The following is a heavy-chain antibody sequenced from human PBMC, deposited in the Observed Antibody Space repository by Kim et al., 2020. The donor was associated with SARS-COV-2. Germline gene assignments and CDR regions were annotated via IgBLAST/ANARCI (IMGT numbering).Heavy chain of an antibody. V-gene: IGHV3-33*06. Sequence: ADPVKGRFTISRDNSKSTLYLQMNSLRAEDTAVYYCAKDRRIAAAFYFDYWGQGTLVTVSS. J-gene: IGHJ4*02. CDR3: AKDRRIAAAFYFDY. D-gene: IGHD6-13*01.